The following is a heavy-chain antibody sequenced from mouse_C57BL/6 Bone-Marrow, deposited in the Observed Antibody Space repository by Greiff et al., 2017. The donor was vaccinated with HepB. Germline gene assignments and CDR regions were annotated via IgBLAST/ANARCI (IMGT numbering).Heavy chain of an antibody. J-gene: IGHJ2*01. D-gene: IGHD1-1*01. CDR2: INPNNGGT. CDR3: ARGNYGS. Sequence: EVQLQQSGPELVKPGASVKLSCKASGYTFTDYYMNWVKQSHGKSLEWIGDINPNNGGTSYNQKFKGKATLTVDKSSSTAYMELRSLTSEDSAVYYCARGNYGSWGQGTTLTVSS. CDR1: GYTFTDYY. V-gene: IGHV1-26*01.